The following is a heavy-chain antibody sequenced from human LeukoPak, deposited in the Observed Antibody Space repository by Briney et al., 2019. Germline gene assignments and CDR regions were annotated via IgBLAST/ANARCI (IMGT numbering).Heavy chain of an antibody. CDR3: AKEETTVTTWVDY. J-gene: IGHJ4*02. CDR1: GFTFSSYG. Sequence: GGSLRLSCAASGFTFSSYGMHWVRQAPGKGLEWVADIWYDGSNKYYADSVKGRFTISRDNSRSTLYLQMNSLRAEDTAVYYCAKEETTVTTWVDYWGQGTLVTVSS. D-gene: IGHD4-17*01. CDR2: IWYDGSNK. V-gene: IGHV3-33*06.